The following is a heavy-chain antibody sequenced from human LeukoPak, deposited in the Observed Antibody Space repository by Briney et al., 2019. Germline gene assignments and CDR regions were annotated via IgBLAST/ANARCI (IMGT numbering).Heavy chain of an antibody. CDR1: GFTFSNYW. CDR2: IKPDESEK. D-gene: IGHD3/OR15-3a*01. V-gene: IGHV3-7*03. CDR3: AKWGPYDIWTGRIN. Sequence: PGGSLRLSCAASGFTFSNYWMTWVRQAPGKGLEWVANIKPDESEKYYVGSVKGRFTISRDNAKNSLYLQMNSLRAEDTAVYYCAKWGPYDIWTGRINWGQGTLVTVSS. J-gene: IGHJ4*02.